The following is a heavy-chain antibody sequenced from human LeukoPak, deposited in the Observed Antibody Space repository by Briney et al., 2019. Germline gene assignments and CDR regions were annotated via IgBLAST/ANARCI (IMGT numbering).Heavy chain of an antibody. CDR3: ARDYGSSWSFNWFDH. Sequence: SVKVSCKASGGTFSSYAISWVRQAPGQVLEWMGRIIPILGIANYAQKFQGRVTITADKSTSTAYMELSSLRSEDTAVYYCARDYGSSWSFNWFDHWGQGTLVTVSS. J-gene: IGHJ5*02. CDR2: IIPILGIA. V-gene: IGHV1-69*04. CDR1: GGTFSSYA. D-gene: IGHD6-13*01.